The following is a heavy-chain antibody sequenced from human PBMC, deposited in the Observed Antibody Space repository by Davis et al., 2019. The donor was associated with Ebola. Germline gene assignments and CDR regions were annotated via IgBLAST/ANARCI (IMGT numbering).Heavy chain of an antibody. J-gene: IGHJ5*02. D-gene: IGHD5-18*01. CDR2: IKQDGSEK. Sequence: GGSLRLSCAASGFTFSSYWMSWVRQAPGKGLEWVANIKQDGSEKYYVDSVRGRFTISRDNTQNTLYLQMNSLRVDDTAVYYCALARSYGYRRRGGGVWFDPWGQGTLVTVSS. CDR3: ALARSYGYRRRGGGVWFDP. CDR1: GFTFSSYW. V-gene: IGHV3-7*03.